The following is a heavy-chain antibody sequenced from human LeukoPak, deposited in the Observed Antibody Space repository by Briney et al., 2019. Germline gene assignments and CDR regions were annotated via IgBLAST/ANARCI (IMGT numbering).Heavy chain of an antibody. CDR3: AREWGEGWLQSLYYFDY. Sequence: GGSLRLSCAASGFTFSSYAMHWVRQAPGKGLEWVAVISYDGSNKYYADSVKGRFTISRDNSKNTLYLRMNSLRAEDTAVYYCAREWGEGWLQSLYYFDYWGQGTLVTVSS. D-gene: IGHD6-19*01. CDR1: GFTFSSYA. J-gene: IGHJ4*02. CDR2: ISYDGSNK. V-gene: IGHV3-30-3*01.